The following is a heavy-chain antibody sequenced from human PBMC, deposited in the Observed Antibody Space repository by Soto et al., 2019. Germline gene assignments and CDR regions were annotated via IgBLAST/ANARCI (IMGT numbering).Heavy chain of an antibody. V-gene: IGHV1-69*13. J-gene: IGHJ6*02. CDR1: GGTFSSYA. Sequence: SVKVSCKASGGTFSSYAISWVRQAPGQGLEWMGGIIPIFGTANYAQKFQGRVTITADESTSTAYMELSSLRSEDTAVYYCARDCSGGSCYPYYYYGMDVWGQGTTVTVSS. CDR3: ARDCSGGSCYPYYYYGMDV. D-gene: IGHD2-15*01. CDR2: IIPIFGTA.